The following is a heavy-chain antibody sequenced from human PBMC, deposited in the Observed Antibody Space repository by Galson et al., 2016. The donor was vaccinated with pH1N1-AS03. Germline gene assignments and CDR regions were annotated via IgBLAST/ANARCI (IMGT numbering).Heavy chain of an antibody. V-gene: IGHV3-13*01. CDR1: GFTVTRND. J-gene: IGHJ6*04. CDR3: AVCGYISGTHGLDV. CDR2: IAATGTT. Sequence: SLRLSCAASGFTVTRNDLHWVRQATGKGLEWVSIIAATGTTHYADSVQGRFTISREIPQNSLYLQMASLRADDTAVYYWAVCGYISGTHGLDVWGKGTTVTVSS. D-gene: IGHD5-12*01.